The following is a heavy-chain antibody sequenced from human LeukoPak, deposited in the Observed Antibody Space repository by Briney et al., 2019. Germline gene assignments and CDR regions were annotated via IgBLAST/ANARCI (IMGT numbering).Heavy chain of an antibody. CDR2: THTSGST. J-gene: IGHJ4*02. D-gene: IGHD5-18*01. CDR1: GGSISNYY. CDR3: ARGRWNTGMVSPYYFDY. V-gene: IGHV4-4*07. Sequence: SETLSLTCTVSGGSISNYYWSWIRQPAGKGLEWIGRTHTSGSTNYNPSLKSRLTMSVDTSKNQFSLKLSSVTAADTAVYYCARGRWNTGMVSPYYFDYWGQGTLVTVSS.